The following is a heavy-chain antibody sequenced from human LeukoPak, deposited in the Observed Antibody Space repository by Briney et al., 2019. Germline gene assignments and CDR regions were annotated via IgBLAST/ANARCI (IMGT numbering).Heavy chain of an antibody. Sequence: GGSLRLSCAASGFTFSSYSMNWVRQAPGKGLEWVSYISSSSSYIYYADSVKGRFTISRDNAKNSLYLQMNSLRAEDTAVYYCARDIYYYDSSGCLDYWGQGTLVTVSS. D-gene: IGHD3-22*01. CDR3: ARDIYYYDSSGCLDY. CDR2: ISSSSSYI. CDR1: GFTFSSYS. V-gene: IGHV3-21*01. J-gene: IGHJ4*02.